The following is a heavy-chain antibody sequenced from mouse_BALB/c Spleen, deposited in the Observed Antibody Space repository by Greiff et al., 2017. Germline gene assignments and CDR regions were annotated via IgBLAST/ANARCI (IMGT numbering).Heavy chain of an antibody. CDR1: GYTFTDYA. V-gene: IGHV1S137*01. CDR3: AREGILGYAMDY. J-gene: IGHJ4*01. CDR2: ISTYYGDA. Sequence: VQLQQSGAELVRPGVSVKISCKGSGYTFTDYAMHWVKQSHAKSLEWIGVISTYYGDASYNQKFKGKATMTVDKSSSTAYMELARLTSEDSAIYYCAREGILGYAMDYWGQGTSVTVSS. D-gene: IGHD3-1*01.